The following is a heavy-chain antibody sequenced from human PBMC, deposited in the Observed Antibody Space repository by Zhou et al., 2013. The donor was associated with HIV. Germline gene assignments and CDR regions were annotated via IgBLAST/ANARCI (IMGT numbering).Heavy chain of an antibody. D-gene: IGHD3-10*01. CDR1: GYTFTSFP. V-gene: IGHV1-46*01. Sequence: QVQLVQSGAEVKKPGASVKIACKASGYTFTSFPFHWVRQAPGQGLEWMGIINPSDGATSYTHNFQDRITMTRDTSTRTVYLDLGSLRAEDTAIYYCGILYRTGEGLARGVRAVILDYWGQGTLVTVSS. CDR2: INPSDGAT. J-gene: IGHJ4*02. CDR3: GILYRTGEGLARGVRAVILDY.